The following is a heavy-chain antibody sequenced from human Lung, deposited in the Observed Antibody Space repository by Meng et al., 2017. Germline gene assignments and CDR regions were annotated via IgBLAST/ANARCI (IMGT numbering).Heavy chain of an antibody. D-gene: IGHD7-27*01. V-gene: IGHV3-23*04. CDR2: ISGSGSSP. CDR1: GFTFSRYA. J-gene: IGHJ4*02. CDR3: AKKGWLYWGSGDDY. Sequence: VHRGGSGGGLVQPGGSLRLSCAASGFTFSRYAMSWVRQAPGKGLEWVSAISGSGSSPYYADSVKGRFTISRDNSKNTLYLQMNSLRAEDTAVYYCAKKGWLYWGSGDDYWGQGTLVTVSS.